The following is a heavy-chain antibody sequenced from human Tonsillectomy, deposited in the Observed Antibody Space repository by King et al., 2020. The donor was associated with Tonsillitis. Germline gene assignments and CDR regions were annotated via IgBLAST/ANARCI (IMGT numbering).Heavy chain of an antibody. Sequence: QVQLQESGPGLVKPSETLSLTCTVSGGSISSSSYYWGWIRQPPGKGLEWIGSIYYSGSTYYNPSLKSRVTISVDTSKNQFSLKLSSVTAADTAVYYCASQAASGWYADDALDIWGQGTMVTVSS. V-gene: IGHV4-39*01. D-gene: IGHD6-19*01. J-gene: IGHJ3*02. CDR1: GGSISSSSYY. CDR3: ASQAASGWYADDALDI. CDR2: IYYSGST.